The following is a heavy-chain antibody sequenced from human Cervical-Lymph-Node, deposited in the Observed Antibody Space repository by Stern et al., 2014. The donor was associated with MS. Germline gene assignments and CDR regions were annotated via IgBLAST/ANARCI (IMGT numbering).Heavy chain of an antibody. Sequence: VQLVQSGAEAKKPGASVKVSCKVSGYTLTELSMHWVRQAPGKGLEWMGGFDPAAGETIYEQKFQGRVTMTEDTSTDTAYMELSSLRSEDTAVYYCATDRDDFRSGYSAPTKGYGLDVWGQGTTVTVTS. CDR1: GYTLTELS. D-gene: IGHD3-3*01. CDR3: ATDRDDFRSGYSAPTKGYGLDV. V-gene: IGHV1-24*01. J-gene: IGHJ6*02. CDR2: FDPAAGET.